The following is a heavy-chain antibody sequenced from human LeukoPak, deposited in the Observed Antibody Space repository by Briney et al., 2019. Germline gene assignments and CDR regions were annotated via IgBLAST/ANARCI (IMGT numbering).Heavy chain of an antibody. Sequence: ASVKVSCKASGYTFTGYYMHWVRQAPGQGREWMGWINPNSGGTNYAQKFQGRVTMTRDTSISTAYMELSRLRSDDTAVYYCARARYDFWSGYYLDYWGQGTLVTVSS. J-gene: IGHJ4*02. V-gene: IGHV1-2*02. CDR1: GYTFTGYY. CDR3: ARARYDFWSGYYLDY. D-gene: IGHD3-3*01. CDR2: INPNSGGT.